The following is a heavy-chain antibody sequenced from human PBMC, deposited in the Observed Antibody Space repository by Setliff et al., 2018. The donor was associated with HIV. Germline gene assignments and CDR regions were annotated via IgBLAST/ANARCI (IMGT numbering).Heavy chain of an antibody. CDR1: GGTFSSYA. CDR3: ARGEGSIAVAGIDERYAFDI. V-gene: IGHV1-69*05. CDR2: IIPIFGTA. J-gene: IGHJ3*02. Sequence: VASVKVSCKASGGTFSSYAISWVRQAPGQGLEWMGGIIPIFGTANYAQKFQGRVTITTDESTSTAYMELSSLRSEDTAVYYCARGEGSIAVAGIDERYAFDIWGQGTM. D-gene: IGHD6-19*01.